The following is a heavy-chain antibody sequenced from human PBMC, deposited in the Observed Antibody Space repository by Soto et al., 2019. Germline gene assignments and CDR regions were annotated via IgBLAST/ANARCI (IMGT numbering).Heavy chain of an antibody. CDR1: GGSISRSSYY. V-gene: IGHV4-39*01. J-gene: IGHJ6*02. Sequence: QLQLQESGPGLVKPSETLSLTCTVSGGSISRSSYYWGWIRQPPGKGLEWIGSIYYSGTTYYNPSLKSRVTISVNTSENQFSQELSSVTPADTALYYCARQPATPYGSAGPPDVWGQGTTVTVSS. CDR3: ARQPATPYGSAGPPDV. D-gene: IGHD3-10*01. CDR2: IYYSGTT.